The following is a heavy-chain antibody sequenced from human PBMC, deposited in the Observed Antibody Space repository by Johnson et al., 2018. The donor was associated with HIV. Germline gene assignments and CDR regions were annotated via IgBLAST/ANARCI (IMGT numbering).Heavy chain of an antibody. CDR1: GFTFSSYG. V-gene: IGHV3-33*06. Sequence: QVQLVESGGGVVQPGRSLRLSCAASGFTFSSYGMHWVRQAPGKGLEWVAVIWYDGSNKYYADSVKGRFTISRDNSKNTLYLQMNSLRAEDTAVYYCAKRPSRIGPSDIWGQGTMVTVSS. CDR3: AKRPSRIGPSDI. D-gene: IGHD6-13*01. CDR2: IWYDGSNK. J-gene: IGHJ3*02.